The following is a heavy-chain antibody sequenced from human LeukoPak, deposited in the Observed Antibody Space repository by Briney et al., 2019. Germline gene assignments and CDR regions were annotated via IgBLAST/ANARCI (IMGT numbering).Heavy chain of an antibody. Sequence: GGSLRLSCAASGLTFSTYAVNWIRQAPGKGLEWISAISSSGGTTYYADSVKGRFGISRDNSKSTLYLQMNSLSAEDTAVYYCAKDRNGWPTNFDSWGQGTLVTVSA. J-gene: IGHJ4*02. V-gene: IGHV3-23*01. CDR1: GLTFSTYA. CDR3: AKDRNGWPTNFDS. D-gene: IGHD6-19*01. CDR2: ISSSGGTT.